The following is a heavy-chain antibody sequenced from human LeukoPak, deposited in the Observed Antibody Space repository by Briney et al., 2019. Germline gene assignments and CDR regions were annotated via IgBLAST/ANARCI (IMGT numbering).Heavy chain of an antibody. V-gene: IGHV4-39*07. D-gene: IGHD3-10*01. Sequence: SETLSLTCTVSGGSISSSSYYWGWIRQPPGKGLEWIGSIYYSGSTYYNPSLKSRVTISVDTSKNQFSLKLSSVTDADTAVYYCARGVLLWFGELDYFDYWGQGTLVTVSS. J-gene: IGHJ4*02. CDR3: ARGVLLWFGELDYFDY. CDR2: IYYSGST. CDR1: GGSISSSSYY.